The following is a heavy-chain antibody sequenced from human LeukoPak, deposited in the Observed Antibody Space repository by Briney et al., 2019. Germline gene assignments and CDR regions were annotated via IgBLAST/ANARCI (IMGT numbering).Heavy chain of an antibody. D-gene: IGHD6-6*01. V-gene: IGHV4-34*01. CDR2: INHSGST. Sequence: KPSETLSLTCAVYGGSFSGYYWSWIRQPPGKGLEWIGEINHSGSTNYNPSLKSRVTISVDTSKNQFSLKLSSVTAADTAVCYCARGLEYSSSSPPSYYFDYWGQGTLVTVSS. J-gene: IGHJ4*02. CDR1: GGSFSGYY. CDR3: ARGLEYSSSSPPSYYFDY.